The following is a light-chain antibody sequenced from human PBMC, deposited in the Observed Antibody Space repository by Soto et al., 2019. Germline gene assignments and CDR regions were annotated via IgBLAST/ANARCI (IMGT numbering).Light chain of an antibody. J-gene: IGKJ2*01. CDR3: QQIYSTPYT. CDR1: QSISSY. CDR2: AAS. Sequence: DIQMTQSPSSLSASVGDRVTITCRASQSISSYLNWYQQKPGQAPKLLIYAASSLQSGVPSRFSGSGSGTDFSLTISSLLPEDSATYYCQQIYSTPYTFGQGTTLEIK. V-gene: IGKV1-39*01.